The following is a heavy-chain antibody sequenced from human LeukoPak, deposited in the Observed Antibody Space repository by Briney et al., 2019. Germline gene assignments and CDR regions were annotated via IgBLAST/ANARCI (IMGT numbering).Heavy chain of an antibody. V-gene: IGHV3-23*01. CDR2: ISGSGGST. CDR1: GFTFSSYA. Sequence: GGSLRLSCAASGFTFSSYAMSWVRQAPGKGLEWVSAISGSGGSTYYADSVKGRFTISRDNSKNTLYLQMNSLRAEDTAVYYCAKDPAPCSGGSCYSGADRFDYWGQGTLVTVSS. D-gene: IGHD2-15*01. J-gene: IGHJ4*02. CDR3: AKDPAPCSGGSCYSGADRFDY.